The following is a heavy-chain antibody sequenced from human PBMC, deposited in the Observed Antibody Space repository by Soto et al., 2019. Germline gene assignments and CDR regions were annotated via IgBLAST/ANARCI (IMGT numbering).Heavy chain of an antibody. CDR3: ARAGGYSGYDSLLYYFDY. CDR1: GYTFTSYG. J-gene: IGHJ4*02. D-gene: IGHD5-12*01. Sequence: GASVKVSCKASGYTFTSYGISCVRQAPGQGLEWMGWISAYNGNTNYAQKLQGRVTMTTDTSTSTAYMELRSLRSDDTAVYYCARAGGYSGYDSLLYYFDYWGQGTLVTVSS. V-gene: IGHV1-18*01. CDR2: ISAYNGNT.